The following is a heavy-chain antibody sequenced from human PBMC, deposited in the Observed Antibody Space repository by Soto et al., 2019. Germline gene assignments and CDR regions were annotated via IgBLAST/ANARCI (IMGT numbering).Heavy chain of an antibody. J-gene: IGHJ6*02. CDR1: GGTFSSYA. CDR3: ARDANWNGYYYGMDV. V-gene: IGHV1-69*13. Sequence: SVKVSCKASGGTFSSYAISWVRQAPGQGLEWMGGIIPIFGTANYAQKFQGRVTITADESTSTAYMELSRLRSDDTAVYYCARDANWNGYYYGMDVWGQGTTVTVSS. D-gene: IGHD1-20*01. CDR2: IIPIFGTA.